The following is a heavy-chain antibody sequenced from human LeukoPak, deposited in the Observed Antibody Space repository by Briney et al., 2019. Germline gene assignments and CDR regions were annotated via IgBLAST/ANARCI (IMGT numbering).Heavy chain of an antibody. Sequence: PSETLSLTCTVSGGSISSSSYYWGWIRQPPGKGLEWIVSIYYSGSTYYNPSLKSRVTISVDTSKNQFSLKLSSVTAADTAVYYCARGVDIVATMGGSFDYWGQGTLVTVSS. V-gene: IGHV4-39*07. CDR3: ARGVDIVATMGGSFDY. CDR2: IYYSGST. D-gene: IGHD5-12*01. J-gene: IGHJ4*02. CDR1: GGSISSSSYY.